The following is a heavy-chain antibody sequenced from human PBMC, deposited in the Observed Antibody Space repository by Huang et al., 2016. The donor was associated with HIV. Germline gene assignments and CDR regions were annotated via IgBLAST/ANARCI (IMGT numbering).Heavy chain of an antibody. V-gene: IGHV4-34*02. CDR2: FNPGGSP. CDR1: GASFGGYF. J-gene: IGHJ6*02. Sequence: QVRLQQWGEGVLKPSETLSLTCAVYGASFGGYFWSWVRQSPDKGLEWIGEFNPGGSPTDNPLVGRRGTISVDTSKNQFYLKLRAVAAADAAIYYCARIPTPSYYDRWSLSPVEEDFFYYNLDVWGQGTPVIVSS. D-gene: IGHD3-16*01. CDR3: ARIPTPSYYDRWSLSPVEEDFFYYNLDV.